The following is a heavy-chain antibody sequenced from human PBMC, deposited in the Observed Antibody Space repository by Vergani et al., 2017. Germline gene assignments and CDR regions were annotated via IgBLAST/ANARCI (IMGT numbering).Heavy chain of an antibody. V-gene: IGHV1-3*01. CDR3: ARVALSRGRGGFDP. CDR2: INAGNGNT. D-gene: IGHD3-10*01. CDR1: GYTFTSYA. Sequence: QVQLVQSGAEVKKPGASVKVSCKASGYTFTSYAMHWVRQAPGQRLEWMGWINAGNGNTKYSQKFQGRVTITRDTSASTAYMELSSLRSEDTAVYYCARVALSRGRGGFDPWGQGTLVTVSS. J-gene: IGHJ5*02.